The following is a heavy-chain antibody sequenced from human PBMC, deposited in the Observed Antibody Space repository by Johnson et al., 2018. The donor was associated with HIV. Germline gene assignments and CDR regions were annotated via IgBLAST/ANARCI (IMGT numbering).Heavy chain of an antibody. Sequence: VQLVESGGVVVQPGGSLRLSCAASGFTFDDYTMHWVRQAPGKGLEWVSLISWDGGSTYYADSVKGRFTISRDNVKNSLYLQMNSLRAGDTALYYCARVPRFLGRGLDAFDIWGQGTMVTVSS. CDR3: ARVPRFLGRGLDAFDI. CDR1: GFTFDDYT. J-gene: IGHJ3*02. V-gene: IGHV3-43*01. CDR2: ISWDGGST. D-gene: IGHD2/OR15-2a*01.